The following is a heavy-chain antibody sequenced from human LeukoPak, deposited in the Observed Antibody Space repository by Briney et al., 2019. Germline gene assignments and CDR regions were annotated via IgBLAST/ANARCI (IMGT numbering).Heavy chain of an antibody. CDR1: GYTFIDYY. J-gene: IGHJ4*02. D-gene: IGHD6-19*01. V-gene: IGHV1-2*02. CDR2: IDPKSGGT. Sequence: ASVKVSCKASGYTFIDYYMHWVRQAPGQGLEWMGWIDPKSGGTSYAQKFQDRVSMIRDTSISTAYMEPNRPKSGDPAVYYCAKAYSSGWYGSTDFWGQGTLVNVSS. CDR3: AKAYSSGWYGSTDF.